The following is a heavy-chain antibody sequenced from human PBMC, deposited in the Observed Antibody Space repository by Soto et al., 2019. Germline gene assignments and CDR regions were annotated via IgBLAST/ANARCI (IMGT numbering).Heavy chain of an antibody. V-gene: IGHV1-24*01. D-gene: IGHD2-2*02. CDR3: ATGTLGYCSSTSCYTRYFQH. CDR2: FDPEDGET. J-gene: IGHJ1*01. CDR1: GYTLTELS. Sequence: QVQLVQSGDEVKKPGASVKVSCKVSGYTLTELSMHWVRQAPGKGLEWMGGFDPEDGETIYAQKFQGRVTMTEDTSTDTAYMELSSLRSEDTAVYYCATGTLGYCSSTSCYTRYFQHWGQGTLVTVSS.